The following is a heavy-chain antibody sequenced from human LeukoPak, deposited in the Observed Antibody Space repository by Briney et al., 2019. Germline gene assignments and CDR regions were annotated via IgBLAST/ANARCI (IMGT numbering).Heavy chain of an antibody. CDR1: GYTFTGYY. J-gene: IGHJ4*02. Sequence: ASVKVSCKASGYTFTGYYMHWVRQAPGQGLEWMGWINPNSGGTNYAQKFQGRVTMTRDTSISTAYMELSRLRSDDTAVYYCARSRPTSNPSIAARSGYWGQGTLVTVSS. V-gene: IGHV1-2*02. CDR2: INPNSGGT. CDR3: ARSRPTSNPSIAARSGY. D-gene: IGHD6-6*01.